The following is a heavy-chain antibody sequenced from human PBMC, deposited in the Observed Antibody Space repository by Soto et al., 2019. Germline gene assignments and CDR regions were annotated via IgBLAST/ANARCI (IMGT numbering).Heavy chain of an antibody. CDR2: TYYRSRWYN. CDR1: GDSVSSNSAA. J-gene: IGHJ6*03. CDR3: AGASSHQWYYMDV. V-gene: IGHV6-1*01. Sequence: SQTLSLTCAISGDSVSSNSAAWNWIRLSPSRGLEWLARTYYRSRWYNDYAVSVRSRITVNPDTSKNQFSLQLTSVTPEDTAVYFCAGASSHQWYYMDVWGKGTTVTVSS. D-gene: IGHD6-19*01.